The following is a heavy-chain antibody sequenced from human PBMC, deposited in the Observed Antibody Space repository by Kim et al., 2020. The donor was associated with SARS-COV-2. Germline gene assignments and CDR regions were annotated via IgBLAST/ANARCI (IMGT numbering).Heavy chain of an antibody. CDR2: INSDGSST. CDR3: ARPKGYCSSTSCYYFHAFDI. D-gene: IGHD2-2*01. Sequence: GGSLRLSCAASGFTFSSYWMHWVRQAPGKGLVWVSRINSDGSSTSYADSVKGRFTISRDNAKNTLYLQMNSLRAEDTAVYYCARPKGYCSSTSCYYFHAFDIWGQGTMVTVSS. CDR1: GFTFSSYW. J-gene: IGHJ3*02. V-gene: IGHV3-74*01.